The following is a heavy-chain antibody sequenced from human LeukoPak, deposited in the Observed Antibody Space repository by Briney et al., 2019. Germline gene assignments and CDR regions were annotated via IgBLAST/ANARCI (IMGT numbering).Heavy chain of an antibody. J-gene: IGHJ6*03. D-gene: IGHD3-10*01. Sequence: GGSLRLSCAASGFTFSSYGMSWVRQTPGKGLEWVSIIYSGGRTYYAAPVKSRLTISRDNSKNTLYLQMNSLRGEDTGVYYCARVWMGSGSLYDYYYYMDVWGKGTTVTISS. CDR3: ARVWMGSGSLYDYYYYMDV. CDR2: IYSGGRT. V-gene: IGHV3-66*01. CDR1: GFTFSSYG.